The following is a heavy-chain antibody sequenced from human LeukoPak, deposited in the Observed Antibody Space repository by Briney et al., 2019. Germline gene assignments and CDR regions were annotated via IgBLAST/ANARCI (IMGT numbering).Heavy chain of an antibody. Sequence: ASVKVSCKASGYTFTSYGISWVRQAPGQGLEWMGIINPSGGSTSYAQKFQGRVTMTRDTSTSTVYMELSSLRSEDTAVYYCARAYSSSYDYWGQGTLVTVSS. CDR1: GYTFTSYG. J-gene: IGHJ4*02. D-gene: IGHD6-13*01. CDR3: ARAYSSSYDY. V-gene: IGHV1-46*01. CDR2: INPSGGST.